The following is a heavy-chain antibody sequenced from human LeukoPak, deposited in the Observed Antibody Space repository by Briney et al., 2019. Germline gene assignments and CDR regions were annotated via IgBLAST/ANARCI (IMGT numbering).Heavy chain of an antibody. D-gene: IGHD2/OR15-2a*01. CDR3: ARTLLPGAFDI. V-gene: IGHV4-39*01. J-gene: IGHJ3*02. Sequence: SETLSLTCTVSGGSISSSTYYWGRIRQPPGRGLEWIGNIYYSGSTYYNPSLKSRDTISVDTSKNQFSLKLSSVTAADTALYYCARTLLPGAFDIWGQGTMVTVSS. CDR2: IYYSGST. CDR1: GGSISSSTYY.